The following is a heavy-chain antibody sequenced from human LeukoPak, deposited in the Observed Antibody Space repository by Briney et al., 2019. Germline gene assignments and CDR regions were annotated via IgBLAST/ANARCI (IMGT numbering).Heavy chain of an antibody. CDR2: LSGSGGSP. Sequence: PGGSLRLSCAASGFTFSSYAMNWVRQAPGKGLEWVSALSGSGGSPYYADSVKGRFTISRDDSKNTLCLQMNSLRAEDTAVYYCAKDIQLTYWGQGALVTVSS. D-gene: IGHD2-2*01. V-gene: IGHV3-23*01. CDR1: GFTFSSYA. CDR3: AKDIQLTY. J-gene: IGHJ4*02.